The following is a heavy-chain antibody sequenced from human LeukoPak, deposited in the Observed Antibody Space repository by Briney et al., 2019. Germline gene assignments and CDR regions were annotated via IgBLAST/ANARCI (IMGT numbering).Heavy chain of an antibody. CDR1: GFTFSSYS. Sequence: PGGSLRLSCAASGFTFSSYSMNWLRQAPGKGLEWVSSISSSSSYIYYADSVKGRFTISRDNAKNSLYLQMNSLRAEDTAVYYCARDRSGMIVVVGCDYWGQGTLVTVSS. CDR3: ARDRSGMIVVVGCDY. CDR2: ISSSSSYI. V-gene: IGHV3-21*01. D-gene: IGHD3-22*01. J-gene: IGHJ4*02.